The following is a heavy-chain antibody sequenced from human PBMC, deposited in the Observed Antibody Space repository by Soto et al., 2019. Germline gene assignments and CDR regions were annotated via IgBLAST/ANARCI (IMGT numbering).Heavy chain of an antibody. CDR1: GGTFSSYA. D-gene: IGHD6-19*01. V-gene: IGHV1-69*13. J-gene: IGHJ6*02. CDR2: IIPIFGTA. CDR3: ARRGNDSGWYLYYYYGMDV. Sequence: ASVKVSCKASGGTFSSYAISWVRQAPGQGLEWMGGIIPIFGTANYAQKFQGRVTITADESTSTAYMELSSLRSEDTAVYYCARRGNDSGWYLYYYYGMDVWGQGTTVTVSS.